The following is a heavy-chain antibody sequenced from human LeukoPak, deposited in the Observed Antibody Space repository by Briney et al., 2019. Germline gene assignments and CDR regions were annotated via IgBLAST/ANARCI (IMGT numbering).Heavy chain of an antibody. CDR3: AKESSPSYYYYYYMDV. V-gene: IGHV3-43*02. CDR1: GFTFSSYG. CDR2: ISWDGGST. J-gene: IGHJ6*03. Sequence: GGSLRLSCAGSGFTFSSYGMSWVRQAPGKGLEWVSLISWDGGSTYYADSVKGRFTISRDNSKNSLYLQMNSLRTEDTALYYCAKESSPSYYYYYYMDVWGKGTTVTVSS. D-gene: IGHD3-10*01.